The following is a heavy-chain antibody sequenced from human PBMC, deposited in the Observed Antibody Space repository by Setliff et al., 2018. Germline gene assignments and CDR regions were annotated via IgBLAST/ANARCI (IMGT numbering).Heavy chain of an antibody. V-gene: IGHV4-59*01. J-gene: IGHJ4*01. Sequence: PSETLSLTCTVSGTSINTYYWTWIRQSPGKGLEWIGFVYSNGNKDYNPSLKSRVAFSADTSQNHVSLKLSSVTPADTAVYFCANGWRNFDYWGQGILVTVSA. CDR1: GTSINTYY. CDR2: VYSNGNK. D-gene: IGHD6-19*01. CDR3: ANGWRNFDY.